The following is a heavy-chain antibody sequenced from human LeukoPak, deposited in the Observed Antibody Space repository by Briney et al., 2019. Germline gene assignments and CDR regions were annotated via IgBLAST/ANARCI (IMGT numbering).Heavy chain of an antibody. CDR2: IYSGGST. CDR3: ARVWSSGDYYYYGMDV. V-gene: IGHV3-66*01. CDR1: GFTVSSNY. Sequence: PGGSLRLSCAASGFTVSSNYMSWVRQAPGKGLEWVSVIYSGGSTYYADSVKGRFTIPRDNSKNTLYLQMNSLRAEDTAVYYCARVWSSGDYYYYGMDVWGQGTTVTVSS. J-gene: IGHJ6*02. D-gene: IGHD6-19*01.